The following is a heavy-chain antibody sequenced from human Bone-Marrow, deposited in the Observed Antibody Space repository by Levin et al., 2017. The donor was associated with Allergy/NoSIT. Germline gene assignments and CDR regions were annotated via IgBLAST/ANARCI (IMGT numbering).Heavy chain of an antibody. J-gene: IGHJ6*02. V-gene: IGHV3-23*01. Sequence: GGSLRLSCAASAFTFRTYAMSWVRQAPGKGLEWVSGISGSGHRTFHADSVKGRFTVSRDTSRNTLDLRMNSLRAEDTAVYYCVRVITLLDDYYFGMDVWGQGTTVTVSS. CDR1: AFTFRTYA. CDR2: ISGSGHRT. CDR3: VRVITLLDDYYFGMDV. D-gene: IGHD2/OR15-2a*01.